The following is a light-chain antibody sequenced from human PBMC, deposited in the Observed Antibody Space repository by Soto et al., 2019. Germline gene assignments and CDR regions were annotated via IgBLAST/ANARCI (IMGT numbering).Light chain of an antibody. Sequence: DIQMTQSPPTLSASVGDRVTITCRASQSISRGLAWHQQKAGEAPKLLIYDASTLVSGVPSRFSGSGSGTEFTLSICSLQPDDFATYYCQQYNPGTFGQGTKVDIK. J-gene: IGKJ1*01. CDR3: QQYNPGT. V-gene: IGKV1-5*01. CDR2: DAS. CDR1: QSISRG.